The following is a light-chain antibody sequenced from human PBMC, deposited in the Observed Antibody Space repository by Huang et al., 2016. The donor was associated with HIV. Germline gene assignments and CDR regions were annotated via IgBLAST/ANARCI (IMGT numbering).Light chain of an antibody. V-gene: IGKV3-15*01. CDR1: QSVRDT. J-gene: IGKJ1*01. CDR3: QQYYTWPRT. CDR2: GSS. Sequence: EVLMTQSPVTLSVSPGGRVTISCWASQSVRDTLAWFQQKPGQAPRLLIHGSSTRATGVPARFSGSGSGTGFTLTITSLQTDDYAVYYCQQYYTWPRTFGQGTRVE.